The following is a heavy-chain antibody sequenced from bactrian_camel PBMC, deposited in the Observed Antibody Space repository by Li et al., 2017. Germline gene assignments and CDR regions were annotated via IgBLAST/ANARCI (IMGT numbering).Heavy chain of an antibody. Sequence: HVQLVESGGGSVQAGGSLGLSCTASTTTISTSRFFADYAMGWFRQVPGKEREGIATIDSSGSTAYADSVKGRFTISLDFTKNLLYLRMDTLKPEDTAMYYCALDPTHMGWHRGPHFWGRGTQVTVS. J-gene: IGHJ4*01. D-gene: IGHD5*01. CDR2: IDSSGST. CDR3: ALDPTHMGWHRGPHF. V-gene: IGHV3S53*01. CDR1: TTTISTSRFFADYA.